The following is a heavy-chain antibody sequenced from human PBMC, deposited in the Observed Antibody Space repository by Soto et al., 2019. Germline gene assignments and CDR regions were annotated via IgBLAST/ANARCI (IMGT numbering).Heavy chain of an antibody. J-gene: IGHJ3*02. CDR3: ARLMLVPAAMQAFDI. Sequence: PSETLSLTCTVSGGSISSYYWSWIRQPPGKGLEWIGYIYYSGSTYYNPSLKSRVTISVDTSKNQFFLNLSSVTAADTAVYYCARLMLVPAAMQAFDIWGQGTMVTVSS. CDR2: IYYSGST. CDR1: GGSISSYY. D-gene: IGHD2-2*01. V-gene: IGHV4-59*04.